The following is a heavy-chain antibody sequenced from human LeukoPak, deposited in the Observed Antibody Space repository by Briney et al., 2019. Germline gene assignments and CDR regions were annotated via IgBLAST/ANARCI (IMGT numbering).Heavy chain of an antibody. Sequence: GGSLRLSCAASGFAFSSYAMHWVRQAPGKGLEWLAVVSAHGVDKFYADSVKGRFTISKDTSKNTLSLQMNSLGVGDTGLYYCARAVVVTVALHAALFDPWGQGTLVTVSS. J-gene: IGHJ5*02. D-gene: IGHD2-21*02. CDR3: ARAVVVTVALHAALFDP. CDR2: VSAHGVDK. V-gene: IGHV3-30*04. CDR1: GFAFSSYA.